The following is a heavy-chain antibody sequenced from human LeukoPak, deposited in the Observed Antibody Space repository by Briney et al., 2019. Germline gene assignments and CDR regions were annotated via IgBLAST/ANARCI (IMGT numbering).Heavy chain of an antibody. Sequence: SETPSLTCTDSGGSINNYYWSWIRQRAGKGLEWIGRIYTSGSTKYNISLKSRVTMSVDTSKNQLPLMLSSVTAADTAVDYCAGGRYCSADICSDGDTFDIWGQGAMVSVSS. CDR3: AGGRYCSADICSDGDTFDI. CDR2: IYTSGST. D-gene: IGHD2-15*01. V-gene: IGHV4-4*07. J-gene: IGHJ3*02. CDR1: GGSINNYY.